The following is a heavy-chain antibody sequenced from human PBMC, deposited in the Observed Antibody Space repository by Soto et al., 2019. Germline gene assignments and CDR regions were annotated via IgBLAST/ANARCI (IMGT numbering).Heavy chain of an antibody. CDR1: GGSISSGGYY. V-gene: IGHV4-31*03. Sequence: QVQLQESGPGLVKPSQTLSLTCTISGGSISSGGYYWSWIRQHPGKGLEWIGYIHYSGSTYYNPSLKSRITMSVDTSKNQFSLKVTSVTAADTAVYYCAMSTSGHSYDTPGYGGQGTLVTVSS. CDR2: IHYSGST. J-gene: IGHJ4*02. CDR3: AMSTSGHSYDTPGY. D-gene: IGHD5-18*01.